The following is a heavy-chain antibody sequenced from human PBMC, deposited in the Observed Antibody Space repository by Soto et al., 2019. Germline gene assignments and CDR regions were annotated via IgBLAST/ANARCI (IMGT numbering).Heavy chain of an antibody. Sequence: GASVKVSCKVSGYTLTELSMHWVRQAPGKGLEWMGGFDPEDGETIYAQKFQGRVSMTEDTSTDTAYMELSSLRSEDTAVYYCATSGWELLSLDYWGQGTLVTVSS. CDR2: FDPEDGET. D-gene: IGHD1-26*01. J-gene: IGHJ4*02. V-gene: IGHV1-24*01. CDR3: ATSGWELLSLDY. CDR1: GYTLTELS.